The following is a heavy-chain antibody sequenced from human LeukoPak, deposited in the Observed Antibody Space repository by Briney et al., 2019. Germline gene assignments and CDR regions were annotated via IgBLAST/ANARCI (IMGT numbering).Heavy chain of an antibody. CDR3: ARTEKAFCGGVCDNYHMDV. J-gene: IGHJ6*03. Sequence: ASVKVSCKASGYSFMSYGISWVRQAPGQGLEWMGWTSSYSSHPYYAQTFQDRVTMTTDTSTSTAYMEPSSLRSEDTAIYYCARTEKAFCGGVCDNYHMDVWGKGTTVIVSS. CDR1: GYSFMSYG. CDR2: TSSYSSHP. D-gene: IGHD2-21*02. V-gene: IGHV1-18*01.